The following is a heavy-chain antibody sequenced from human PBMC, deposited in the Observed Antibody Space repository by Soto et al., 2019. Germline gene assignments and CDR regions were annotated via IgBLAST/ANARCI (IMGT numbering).Heavy chain of an antibody. Sequence: SVKVSCTASGGTFSSYTISWVRQAPGQGLEWMGGIIPIFGTANYAQKFQGRVTITADESTSTAYMELSSLRSEDTAVYYCARGREGYCISTSCSSASDYYYYYGMDVWGQGTTVTVSS. D-gene: IGHD2-2*01. J-gene: IGHJ6*02. CDR3: ARGREGYCISTSCSSASDYYYYYGMDV. CDR2: IIPIFGTA. V-gene: IGHV1-69*13. CDR1: GGTFSSYT.